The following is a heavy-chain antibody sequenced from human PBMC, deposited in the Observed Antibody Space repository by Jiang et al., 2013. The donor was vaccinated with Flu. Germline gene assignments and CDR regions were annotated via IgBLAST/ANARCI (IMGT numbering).Heavy chain of an antibody. CDR1: GYSINSYGYY. J-gene: IGHJ4*02. Sequence: GSGLVKPSETLSLTCTVSGYSINSYGYYWGWIRQPPGKGLEWIGRISYSGTTYFNPSLRGRVTISRDTSRNQFSLKLSSVTAADTAVYYCARAGDYGDYWGQGTLVTVSS. V-gene: IGHV4-38-2*02. D-gene: IGHD4-17*01. CDR2: ISYSGTT. CDR3: ARAGDYGDY.